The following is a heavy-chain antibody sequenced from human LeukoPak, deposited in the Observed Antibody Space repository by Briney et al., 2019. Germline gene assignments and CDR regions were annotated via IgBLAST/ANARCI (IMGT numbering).Heavy chain of an antibody. CDR3: AKDEVVPGYYYTDV. Sequence: GGTLRLSCAASGFTFSSYGMSWVRQAPGKGLKWVSAISGSGGSTYYADSVKGRFTISRDNSKNTMYLQMNSLNAEDTAVYYCAKDEVVPGYYYTDVWGRGTTVTISS. J-gene: IGHJ6*03. CDR2: ISGSGGST. CDR1: GFTFSSYG. D-gene: IGHD2-2*01. V-gene: IGHV3-23*01.